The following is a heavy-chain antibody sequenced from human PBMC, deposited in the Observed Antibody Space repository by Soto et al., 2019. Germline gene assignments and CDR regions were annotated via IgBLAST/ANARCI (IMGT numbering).Heavy chain of an antibody. V-gene: IGHV3-23*01. CDR2: ISGSGGRS. D-gene: IGHD3-16*01. J-gene: IGHJ4*02. Sequence: EVQLLDSGGGLVQPGGSLRLSCAASGFTFSNYAMTWVRQGPGKGLEWVSGISGSGGRSYYADSVKGRFTISRDNSKSTLYLQMNSPSAEDTPVYYCAKAYFVWSSEQPYYFDYWGQGTLVTVSS. CDR1: GFTFSNYA. CDR3: AKAYFVWSSEQPYYFDY.